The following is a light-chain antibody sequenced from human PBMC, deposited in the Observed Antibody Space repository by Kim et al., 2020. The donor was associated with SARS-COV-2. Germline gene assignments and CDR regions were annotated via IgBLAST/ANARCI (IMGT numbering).Light chain of an antibody. J-gene: IGLJ1*01. CDR3: ASWDDSLNGYV. Sequence: ELTQPPSASGAPGQRVTISCSGSSSNIGRSTVSWYRDLPGTAPKLVIYTTDQRPSGVPDRFSGSKSGTSASLAISGLQSEDEADCYCASWDDSLNGYVFGTGTKVTVL. CDR2: TTD. V-gene: IGLV1-44*01. CDR1: SSNIGRST.